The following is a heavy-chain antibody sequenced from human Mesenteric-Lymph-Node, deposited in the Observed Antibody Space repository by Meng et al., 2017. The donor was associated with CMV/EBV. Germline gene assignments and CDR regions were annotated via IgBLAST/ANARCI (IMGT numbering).Heavy chain of an antibody. CDR3: TTLIRFGESNY. Sequence: ASAFNFSNAWMSWVRQAPGKGLEWVGRIKSKTDGGTTDYAAPVKGRFTISRDDSKNTLYLQMNSLKTEDTAVYYCTTLIRFGESNYWGQGTLVTVSS. CDR1: AFNFSNAW. V-gene: IGHV3-15*01. D-gene: IGHD3-10*01. CDR2: IKSKTDGGTT. J-gene: IGHJ4*02.